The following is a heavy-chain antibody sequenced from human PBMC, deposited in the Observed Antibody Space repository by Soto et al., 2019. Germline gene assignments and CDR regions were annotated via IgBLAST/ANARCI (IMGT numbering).Heavy chain of an antibody. CDR3: AREEKQLSRYGGDFDY. CDR2: VYYIGTT. CDR1: DGSVNTGNYY. D-gene: IGHD3-16*01. J-gene: IGHJ4*02. V-gene: IGHV4-61*01. Sequence: QVQLQESGPGLVKPSETLSLTCSVSDGSVNTGNYYWSWIRQPPGKGLEWIGHVYYIGTTNYNPPRKRRVTTSVNTSKNQFSLKVTSVTAADTAVYFCAREEKQLSRYGGDFDYWGQGILVTVSS.